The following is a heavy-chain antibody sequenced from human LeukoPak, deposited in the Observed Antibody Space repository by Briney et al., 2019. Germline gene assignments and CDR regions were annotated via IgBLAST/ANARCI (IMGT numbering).Heavy chain of an antibody. CDR1: GFTFSSYS. CDR3: AKEKSSGWSPFDY. J-gene: IGHJ4*02. D-gene: IGHD6-19*01. V-gene: IGHV3-9*01. CDR2: IGWNSGSI. Sequence: GGSLRLSCAASGFTFSSYSMNWVRQAPGKGLEWVSGIGWNSGSIGYADSVKGRFTISRDNAKNSLYLQMNSLRAEDTALYYCAKEKSSGWSPFDYWGQGTLVTVSS.